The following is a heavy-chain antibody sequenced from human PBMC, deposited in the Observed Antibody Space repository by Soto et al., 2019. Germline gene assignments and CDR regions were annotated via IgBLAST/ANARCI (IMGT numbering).Heavy chain of an antibody. CDR2: NRNKANSYTS. D-gene: IGHD6-19*01. V-gene: IGHV3-72*01. Sequence: QPGGSLRLSCAASGFTFNDHYLDWVRQAPGKGLEWVGRNRNKANSYTSEYAASVKGRFTISRDDSKNSLYLQMNSLKTEDTAVYYCARVDSTGWYYFDYWGQGT. J-gene: IGHJ4*02. CDR3: ARVDSTGWYYFDY. CDR1: GFTFNDHY.